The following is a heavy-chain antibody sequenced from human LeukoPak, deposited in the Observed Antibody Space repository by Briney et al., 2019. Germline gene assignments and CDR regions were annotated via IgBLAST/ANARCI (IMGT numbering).Heavy chain of an antibody. V-gene: IGHV3-23*01. CDR1: GFTFSSHA. D-gene: IGHD1-26*01. Sequence: GGSLRLSCAASGFTFSSHAMTWVRQAPGKGLQWVSSISINADDTHYADSVKGRFTISRDNSKKTLFLQMNSLRVDDTAIYYCAREIRPNDHWGQGTLVIVSS. CDR2: ISINADDT. CDR3: AREIRPNDH. J-gene: IGHJ4*02.